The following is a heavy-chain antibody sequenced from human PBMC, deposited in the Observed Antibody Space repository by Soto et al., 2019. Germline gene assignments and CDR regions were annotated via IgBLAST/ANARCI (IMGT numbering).Heavy chain of an antibody. Sequence: PGESLKISCKGSGYSFTSYWIGWVRQMPGKGLEWMGIIYPGDSDTRYSPSFQGQVTISADKSISTAYLQWSSLKASDTAMYYCARQVALSSFVVEMATINWFDPWGQGTLVTVSS. V-gene: IGHV5-51*01. CDR3: ARQVALSSFVVEMATINWFDP. CDR1: GYSFTSYW. J-gene: IGHJ5*02. D-gene: IGHD5-12*01. CDR2: IYPGDSDT.